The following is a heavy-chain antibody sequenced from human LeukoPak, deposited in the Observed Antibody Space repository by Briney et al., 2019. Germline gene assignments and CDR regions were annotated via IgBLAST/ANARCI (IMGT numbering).Heavy chain of an antibody. CDR1: GYTFTGYY. CDR2: INPNSGGT. J-gene: IGHJ5*02. CDR3: ARDRSTTVTTNWFDP. Sequence: ASVKVSCKASGYTFTGYYMHWVRQAPGQGLEWMGWINPNSGGTNYALRFQGRVTMTRDTSINTVYMERSSLRSDDTAVYYCARDRSTTVTTNWFDPWGQGTLVTVSS. V-gene: IGHV1-2*02. D-gene: IGHD4-17*01.